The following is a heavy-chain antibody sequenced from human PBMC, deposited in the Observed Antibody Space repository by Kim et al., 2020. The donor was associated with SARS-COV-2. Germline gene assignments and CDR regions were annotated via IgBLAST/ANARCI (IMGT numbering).Heavy chain of an antibody. Sequence: GGSLRLSCAGSGFRFDAFALHWVRQTPGEGLEWIGLTSFDGDTNRFADSVKGRFTISRDNSKNTVSLQMNSLRPEDTAVYYCARDHTSTGYSYIDFWGQG. CDR3: ARDHTSTGYSYIDF. CDR1: GFRFDAFA. CDR2: TSFDGDTN. V-gene: IGHV3-30*03. J-gene: IGHJ1*01. D-gene: IGHD2-2*03.